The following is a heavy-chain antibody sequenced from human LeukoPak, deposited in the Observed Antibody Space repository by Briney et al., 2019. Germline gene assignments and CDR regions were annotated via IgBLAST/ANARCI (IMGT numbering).Heavy chain of an antibody. Sequence: EASVKVSFKASGYTFTGYYMHWVRQAPGQGLEWMGWINPNSGGTNYAQKFQGRVTMTRDTSISTAYMELSRLRSDDTAVYYCASLVAAAGTGRNFDYWGQGTLVTVSS. V-gene: IGHV1-2*02. D-gene: IGHD6-13*01. CDR1: GYTFTGYY. CDR3: ASLVAAAGTGRNFDY. J-gene: IGHJ4*02. CDR2: INPNSGGT.